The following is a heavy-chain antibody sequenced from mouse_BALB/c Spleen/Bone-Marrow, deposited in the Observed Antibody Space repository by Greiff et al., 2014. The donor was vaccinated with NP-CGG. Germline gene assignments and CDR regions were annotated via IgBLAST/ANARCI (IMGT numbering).Heavy chain of an antibody. CDR1: GYTFTSYW. V-gene: IGHV1-87*01. CDR3: ARWDDYDAWFAY. Sequence: VHLVESGAELARPGASVKLSCKASGYTFTSYWTQWVKQRPGQGLEWIGAIYPGDGDTRYTQKFKGKATLTADKSSSTAYMQLSSLASEDSAVYYCARWDDYDAWFAYWGQGTLVTVSA. J-gene: IGHJ3*01. CDR2: IYPGDGDT. D-gene: IGHD2-4*01.